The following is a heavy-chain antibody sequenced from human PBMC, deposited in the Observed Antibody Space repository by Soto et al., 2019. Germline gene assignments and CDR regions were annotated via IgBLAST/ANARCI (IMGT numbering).Heavy chain of an antibody. CDR2: IWYDGSNK. CDR3: ARDPLGRGEPPPGYYYGMDV. Sequence: QVQLVESGGGVVQPGRSLRLSCAASGFTFSSYGMHWVRQAPGKGLEWVAVIWYDGSNKYYADSMKGRFTISRDNSKNTXDXXMNSLRAEDTAVYYCARDPLGRGEPPPGYYYGMDVWGQGTTVTVSS. CDR1: GFTFSSYG. J-gene: IGHJ6*02. D-gene: IGHD3-16*01. V-gene: IGHV3-33*01.